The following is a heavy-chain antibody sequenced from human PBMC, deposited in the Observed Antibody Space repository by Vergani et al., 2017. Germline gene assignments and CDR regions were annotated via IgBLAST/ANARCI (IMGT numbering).Heavy chain of an antibody. D-gene: IGHD3-16*01. CDR3: AREGQLSVYTHSPMDV. Sequence: EVQLVESGGGLVQPGGSLRLSCAASGFTVSSNYMSWVRQAPGKGLEWVSVIYSSGSTYYADSVKGRFTISRDNSKNTLYLQMNSLKAEVTALYYCAREGQLSVYTHSPMDVWGQGTTVTVSS. CDR2: IYSSGST. J-gene: IGHJ6*02. CDR1: GFTVSSNY. V-gene: IGHV3-66*02.